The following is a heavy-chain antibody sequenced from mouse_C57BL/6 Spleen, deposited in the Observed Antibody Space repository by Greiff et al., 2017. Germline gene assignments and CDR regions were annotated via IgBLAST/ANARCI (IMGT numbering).Heavy chain of an antibody. J-gene: IGHJ4*01. CDR2: IDPNSGGT. CDR3: ARSNLIYDGYFYAMDY. D-gene: IGHD2-3*01. CDR1: GYTFTSYW. V-gene: IGHV1-72*01. Sequence: QVQLQQPGAELVKPGASVKLSCKASGYTFTSYWMHWVKQRPGRGLEWIGRIDPNSGGTTYNEKFKSKATLTVDKPSSTAYMQLSSLTSEDSAVYYCARSNLIYDGYFYAMDYWGQGTSVTVSS.